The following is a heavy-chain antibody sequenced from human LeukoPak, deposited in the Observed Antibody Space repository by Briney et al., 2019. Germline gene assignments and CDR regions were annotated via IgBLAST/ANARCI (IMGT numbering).Heavy chain of an antibody. CDR1: GFNFDDYA. D-gene: IGHD2-15*01. CDR2: ISWNSGSI. CDR3: VEGSCSGGSCCLDY. J-gene: IGHJ4*02. V-gene: IGHV3-9*03. Sequence: PGRSLRLSCAASGFNFDDYAMHWVRQAPGKGLEWVSGISWNSGSIDYADSVKGRFTISRDNAKNSLYVQMNSLRAEDMALYYCVEGSCSGGSCCLDYWGKGTLVTVSS.